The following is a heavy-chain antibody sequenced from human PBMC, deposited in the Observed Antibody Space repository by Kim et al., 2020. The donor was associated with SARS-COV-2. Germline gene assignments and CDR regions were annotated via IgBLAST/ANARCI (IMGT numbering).Heavy chain of an antibody. CDR3: ASDGGSDQH. CDR1: GGSISNYY. J-gene: IGHJ1*01. V-gene: IGHV4-4*07. Sequence: SETLSLTCTVSGGSISNYYWSWIRQPAGKGLEWIGRIYTSGSTNYTNYNPSLKSRVTMSVDTSRNQFSLKLNSVTAADTAVYYCASDGGSDQHWGQGTLVTVSS. CDR2: IYTSGSTNYT. D-gene: IGHD3-10*01.